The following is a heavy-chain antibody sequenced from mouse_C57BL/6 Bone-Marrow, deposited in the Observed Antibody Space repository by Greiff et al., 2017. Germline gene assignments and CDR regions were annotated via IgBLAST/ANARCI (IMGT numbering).Heavy chain of an antibody. D-gene: IGHD2-4*01. J-gene: IGHJ3*01. CDR2: ISYSGST. CDR1: GYSITSGYD. V-gene: IGHV3-1*01. CDR3: ARGLYYDYDGAY. Sequence: EVQLQQSGPGMVKPSQSLSLTCTVTGYSITSGYDWHWIRHFPGNKLEWMGYISYSGSTNYNPSLKSRISITHDTSKNHVFLKLNSVTTEDTATYYCARGLYYDYDGAYWGQGTLVTVSA.